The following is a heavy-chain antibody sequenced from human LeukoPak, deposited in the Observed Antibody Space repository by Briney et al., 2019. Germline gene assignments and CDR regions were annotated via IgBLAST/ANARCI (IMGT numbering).Heavy chain of an antibody. D-gene: IGHD1-26*01. CDR3: AKDRTVGASCWYFDL. J-gene: IGHJ2*01. Sequence: GGSLRLSCVASGVTLSNYAMSWARQAPGKGLEWVSGISSSGSGGNTYYADSVKGRFTISRDSSRNTLSLHMNTLRAEDTAIYYCAKDRTVGASCWYFDLWGRGTLVTVSS. V-gene: IGHV3-23*01. CDR2: ISSSGSGGNT. CDR1: GVTLSNYA.